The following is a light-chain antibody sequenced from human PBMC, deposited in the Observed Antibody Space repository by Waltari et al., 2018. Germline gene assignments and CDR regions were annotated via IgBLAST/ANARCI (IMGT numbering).Light chain of an antibody. CDR3: QQYHTFFS. CDR1: QSISHW. Sequence: DIQMTQSPSNLSASLGDNVPNTCRASQSISHWLVLYQQKPGKAPKLLIYKTSILERGVPSRFSGVGAETEFALTISSLQPDDFATYHCQQYHTFFSFGQGTKLEIK. J-gene: IGKJ2*03. V-gene: IGKV1-5*03. CDR2: KTS.